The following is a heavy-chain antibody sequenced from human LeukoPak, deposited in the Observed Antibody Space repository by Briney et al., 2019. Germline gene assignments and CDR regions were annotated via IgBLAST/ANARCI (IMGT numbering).Heavy chain of an antibody. Sequence: PGGSLRLSCTASGFTFSDYTMNWVRQAPGKGLEWLASISGSGKYIYSADSMKGRFTIHRDNPKNSLNLQMSSLRSEDTAIYYCVSGTLGTTGFNYWAQGTLVTVSS. J-gene: IGHJ4*02. CDR1: GFTFSDYT. V-gene: IGHV3-21*01. D-gene: IGHD1-1*01. CDR3: VSGTLGTTGFNY. CDR2: ISGSGKYI.